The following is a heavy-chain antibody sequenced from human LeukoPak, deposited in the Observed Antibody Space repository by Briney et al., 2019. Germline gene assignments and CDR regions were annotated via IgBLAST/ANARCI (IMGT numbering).Heavy chain of an antibody. CDR3: AKDRRHYGDYEPI. D-gene: IGHD4-17*01. V-gene: IGHV3-74*01. J-gene: IGHJ3*02. CDR1: GFTFSSYW. Sequence: GGSLRLSCAASGFTFSSYWMHWVRHTPGKGLVWVSRIKGDGSSTSYADSVKGRFTISRDNAKNTLYLQMNSLRAEDTAVYYCAKDRRHYGDYEPIWGQGTMVTVSS. CDR2: IKGDGSST.